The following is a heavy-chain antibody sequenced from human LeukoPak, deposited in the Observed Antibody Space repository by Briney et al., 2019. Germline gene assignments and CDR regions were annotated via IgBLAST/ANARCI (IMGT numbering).Heavy chain of an antibody. V-gene: IGHV4-38-2*01. CDR1: GYSISSGYY. Sequence: SETLSLTCAVSGYSISSGYYWGWIRQPPGKGLEWIGSIYHSGSTYYNPSLKSRVTISVDTSKNQFSLKLSSVTAADTAVYYCASRGYSYGYLYYYYYMDVWGKGTTVTVSS. CDR2: IYHSGST. D-gene: IGHD5-18*01. CDR3: ASRGYSYGYLYYYYYMDV. J-gene: IGHJ6*03.